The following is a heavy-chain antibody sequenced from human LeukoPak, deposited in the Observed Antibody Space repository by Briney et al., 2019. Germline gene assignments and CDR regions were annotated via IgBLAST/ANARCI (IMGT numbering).Heavy chain of an antibody. Sequence: PGGSLRLSCAASGFTFSSYAMSWVRQAPGKGLEWVSAISGSGGSTYYADSVKGRFTTSRDNSKNTLYLQMNSLRAEDTAVYYCAKDPQDQYYYDSSGYHQGGWGQGTLVTVSS. D-gene: IGHD3-22*01. V-gene: IGHV3-23*01. CDR3: AKDPQDQYYYDSSGYHQGG. CDR1: GFTFSSYA. J-gene: IGHJ4*02. CDR2: ISGSGGST.